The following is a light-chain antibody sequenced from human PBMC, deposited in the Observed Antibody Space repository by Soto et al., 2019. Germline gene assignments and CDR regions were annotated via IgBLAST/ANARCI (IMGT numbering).Light chain of an antibody. J-gene: IGKJ2*01. CDR1: QSLNSDY. Sequence: EIVLTQSPGTLSLSPGETATLSCRASQSLNSDYLAWYQQIPGQAPRVLIYGASTRAAGIPDRFSGSGSGTDFTLTITRLEPEDFAVYYCQQVGNSRYTFGQGTKLEIK. V-gene: IGKV3-20*01. CDR2: GAS. CDR3: QQVGNSRYT.